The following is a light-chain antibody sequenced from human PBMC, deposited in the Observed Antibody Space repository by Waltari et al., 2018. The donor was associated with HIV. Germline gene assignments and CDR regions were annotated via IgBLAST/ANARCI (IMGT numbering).Light chain of an antibody. CDR3: QSYDSSLSGLWV. CDR1: SSDVGGYNY. CDR2: DVS. V-gene: IGLV2-11*01. Sequence: QSALTQPRSVSGSPGQSVTISCTGTSSDVGGYNYVSWYQQHPGKAPKLMIYDVSKRPAGVPDRFSGSKSGNSASLDITGLQADDEADYYCQSYDSSLSGLWVFGGGTKLTVL. J-gene: IGLJ3*02.